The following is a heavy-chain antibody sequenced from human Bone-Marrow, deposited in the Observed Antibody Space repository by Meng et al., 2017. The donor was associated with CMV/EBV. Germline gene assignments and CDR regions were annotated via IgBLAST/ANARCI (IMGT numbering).Heavy chain of an antibody. Sequence: ASVKLSCNASGGSFSNYAISWVRQAPGQGLEWMGLINPSGGSASYAQKFQGRVTMTRDTSTSTVYMELSSLRSEDTAVYFCTRDVTVTSYYFDYWGQGTLVTVSS. CDR3: TRDVTVTSYYFDY. J-gene: IGHJ4*02. CDR1: GGSFSNYA. D-gene: IGHD4-17*01. CDR2: INPSGGSA. V-gene: IGHV1-46*01.